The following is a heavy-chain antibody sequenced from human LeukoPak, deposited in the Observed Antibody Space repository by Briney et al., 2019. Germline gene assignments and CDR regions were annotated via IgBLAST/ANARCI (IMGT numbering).Heavy chain of an antibody. J-gene: IGHJ6*02. Sequence: GESLKISCKGSGYSFTSYWIGWVRQMPGKGLEWMGIIYPGDSDTRYSPSFQGQVTISADKSISTAYLQWSSLKASDTAMYYCARAPPYSSSFPGTYYCGMDVWGQGTTVTVSS. CDR2: IYPGDSDT. D-gene: IGHD6-13*01. CDR3: ARAPPYSSSFPGTYYCGMDV. CDR1: GYSFTSYW. V-gene: IGHV5-51*01.